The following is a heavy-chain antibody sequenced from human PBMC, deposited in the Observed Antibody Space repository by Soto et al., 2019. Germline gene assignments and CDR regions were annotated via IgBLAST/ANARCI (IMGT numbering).Heavy chain of an antibody. D-gene: IGHD3-22*01. Sequence: QVHLLLQSGAEVKKPGSSVKVSCKASGGTPSNSAISWVRQAPGQGLEWMGGIIPVFGLVKYAQNFQGRVTITADESTNTAYMELSSLRPEDTAVYYCAGDRIVVVGSRAYYGMDVWGQGTTVTVSS. V-gene: IGHV1-69*01. CDR2: IIPVFGLV. CDR1: GGTPSNSA. CDR3: AGDRIVVVGSRAYYGMDV. J-gene: IGHJ6*02.